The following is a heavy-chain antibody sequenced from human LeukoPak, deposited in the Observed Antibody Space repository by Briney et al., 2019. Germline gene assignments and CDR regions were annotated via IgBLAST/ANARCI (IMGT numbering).Heavy chain of an antibody. CDR1: GVTFSSYV. J-gene: IGHJ3*02. CDR3: VQEGPRGLAFDI. Sequence: QPGGSLRLSCEASGVTFSSYVMSWVRRAPGKGPEWVSGISGSGGGTYYVDSVKGRFAISRDNSKNTLYLQMNSLRAEDTAVYYCVQEGPRGLAFDIWGQGTMVTVSS. CDR2: ISGSGGGT. D-gene: IGHD3/OR15-3a*01. V-gene: IGHV3-23*01.